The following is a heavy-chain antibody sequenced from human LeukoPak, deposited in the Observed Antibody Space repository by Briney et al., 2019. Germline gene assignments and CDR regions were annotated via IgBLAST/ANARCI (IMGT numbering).Heavy chain of an antibody. CDR2: LFYTGRT. CDR1: GGSISDSRSSYY. J-gene: IGHJ4*02. Sequence: SETLSLTCTVPGGSISDSRSSYYWGWIRQSPGKGLEWIGTLFYTGRTHYNPSLQSRVTISVDKSKNQFSLMLTSVTAADTAVYYCARNGYYSADYWGQGTLVTVSS. V-gene: IGHV4-39*07. CDR3: ARNGYYSADY. D-gene: IGHD4-17*01.